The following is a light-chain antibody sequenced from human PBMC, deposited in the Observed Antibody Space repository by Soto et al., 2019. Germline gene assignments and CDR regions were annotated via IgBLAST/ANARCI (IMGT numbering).Light chain of an antibody. CDR1: QSVSSY. CDR3: QQRSNWPPWT. CDR2: DTS. J-gene: IGKJ1*01. Sequence: EIVLTQSPATLSLSPGERATLSCRASQSVSSYLAWYQQKPGQAPRLLIYDTSNRATGIPARFIGSGSGTDFTLTISSLEPEDFAVYYCQQRSNWPPWTFGQGTKVEFK. V-gene: IGKV3-11*01.